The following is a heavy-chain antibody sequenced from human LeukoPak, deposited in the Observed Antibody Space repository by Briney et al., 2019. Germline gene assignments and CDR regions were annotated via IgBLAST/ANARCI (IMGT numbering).Heavy chain of an antibody. D-gene: IGHD1-26*01. CDR3: ATSPHAGAATVFDY. J-gene: IGHJ4*02. CDR1: GGSVSSGSYY. Sequence: MSSETLSLTCTVSGGSVSSGSYYWSWIRQPPGKGLEWIGYIYYSGSTNYNPSLKSRLTISVDTSKNQFYLKLSSVTAADTAVYYCATSPHAGAATVFDYWGQGTLVTVSS. CDR2: IYYSGST. V-gene: IGHV4-61*01.